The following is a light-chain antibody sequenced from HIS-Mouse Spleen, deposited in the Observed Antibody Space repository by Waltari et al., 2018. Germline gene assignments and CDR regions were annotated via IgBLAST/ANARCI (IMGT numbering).Light chain of an antibody. V-gene: IGLV3-10*01. CDR2: EDS. J-gene: IGLJ2*01. CDR1: ALPKKY. CDR3: YSTDSSGNHRV. Sequence: SYELTQPPSVSVSPGQTARITCSGDALPKKYAYWYQQKSGQAPVLVIYEDSKRPSGIPARFSGSSSGTMATLTISGGQVEDEADYYCYSTDSSGNHRVFGGGTKLTVL.